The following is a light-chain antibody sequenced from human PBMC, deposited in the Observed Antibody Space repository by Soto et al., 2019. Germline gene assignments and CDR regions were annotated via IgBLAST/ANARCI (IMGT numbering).Light chain of an antibody. CDR2: EVS. V-gene: IGLV2-18*02. CDR3: SSYTSSSNMV. Sequence: ALTQPTSVSGSPGQSVTISCTGTASDVGSYNRVSWYQQPPGTAPKLMIYEVSDRPSGVPDRFSGSKSGNTASLTISGLQAEDEADYYCSSYTSSSNMVFGGGTKLTVL. CDR1: ASDVGSYNR. J-gene: IGLJ2*01.